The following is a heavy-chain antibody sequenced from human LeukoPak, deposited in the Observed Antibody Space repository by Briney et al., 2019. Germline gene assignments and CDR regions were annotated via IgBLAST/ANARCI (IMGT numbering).Heavy chain of an antibody. CDR3: ASRPLRYYYYGMDV. D-gene: IGHD3-16*01. Sequence: TSVKVSCKASGFTFTSSAMQWVRQARGQRLEWIGWIVVGSGNTNYAQKFQERVTITRDMSTSTAYTELSSLRSEDTAVYYCASRPLRYYYYGMDVWGQGTTVTVSS. V-gene: IGHV1-58*02. CDR1: GFTFTSSA. CDR2: IVVGSGNT. J-gene: IGHJ6*02.